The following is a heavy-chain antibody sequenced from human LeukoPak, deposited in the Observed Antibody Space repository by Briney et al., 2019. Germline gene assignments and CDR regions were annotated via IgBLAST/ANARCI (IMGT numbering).Heavy chain of an antibody. CDR3: ARPTYRDGAASVWVPFDY. V-gene: IGHV4-38-2*01. J-gene: IGHJ4*02. Sequence: PSETLSLTCAVSGYSISSGYYWGWTRQPPGRGLEWIGSIYHSGSTYYNPSLKSRVTISVDTSKNQFSLKLSSVTAADTAVYYCARPTYRDGAASVWVPFDYWGQGTLVTVSS. CDR2: IYHSGST. D-gene: IGHD6-13*01. CDR1: GYSISSGYY.